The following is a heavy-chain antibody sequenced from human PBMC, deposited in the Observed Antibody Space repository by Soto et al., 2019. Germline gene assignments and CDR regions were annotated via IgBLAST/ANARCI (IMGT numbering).Heavy chain of an antibody. CDR1: GDSVSSNSAA. CDR3: ASSLVVPLLRTAPFDY. V-gene: IGHV6-1*01. D-gene: IGHD3-22*01. J-gene: IGHJ4*02. Sequence: SQTLSLTCAISGDSVSSNSAAWNWIRQSPSRGLEWLGRTYYRSKWYNDYAVSVKSRITINPDTSKNQFSLQLNSVTAADTAVYYCASSLVVPLLRTAPFDYWGQGTLVTVSS. CDR2: TYYRSKWYN.